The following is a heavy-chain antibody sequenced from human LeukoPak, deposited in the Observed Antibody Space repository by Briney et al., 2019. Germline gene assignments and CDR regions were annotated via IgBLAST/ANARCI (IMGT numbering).Heavy chain of an antibody. CDR2: IYHSGST. V-gene: IGHV4-4*02. CDR1: GGSVSSSYW. D-gene: IGHD4/OR15-4a*01. J-gene: IGHJ5*02. Sequence: PSGTLSLTCAVSGGSVSSSYWWSWVRQPPGKGLEWIGEIYHSGSTNYNPSLKSRVTISVDKSKNQLSLRLSSMTAADTAVYYCARGKTMVGLNNWFDPWGQGTLVIVSS. CDR3: ARGKTMVGLNNWFDP.